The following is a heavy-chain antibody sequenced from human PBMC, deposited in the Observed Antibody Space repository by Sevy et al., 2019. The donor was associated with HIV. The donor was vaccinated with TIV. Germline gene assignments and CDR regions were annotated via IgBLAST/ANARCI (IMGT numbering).Heavy chain of an antibody. D-gene: IGHD2-21*02. V-gene: IGHV3-21*01. J-gene: IGHJ4*02. CDR2: INSRSTYI. CDR3: ARDPSPGITAIQDY. CDR1: GFTFSSFS. Sequence: GGSLRLSCTASGFTFSSFSMSWVRQAPGKGLEWVASINSRSTYIYHADPVKGRFTISRYNAKNSLYLQINSLRAEDTAVYYCARDPSPGITAIQDYWGPGTLVTVSS.